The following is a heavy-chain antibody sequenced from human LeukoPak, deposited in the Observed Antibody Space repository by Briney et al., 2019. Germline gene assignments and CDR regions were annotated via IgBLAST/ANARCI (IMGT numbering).Heavy chain of an antibody. CDR3: ANGYYYDSSGYYLTSPFDY. Sequence: PGGSLRLSCAASGFTFSSYAMSWVRQAPGKGLEWVSAISGSGGSTYYADSVKGRFTISRDNSKNTLYLQMNSLRAEDTAVYYCANGYYYDSSGYYLTSPFDYWGQGTLVTVSS. CDR2: ISGSGGST. J-gene: IGHJ4*02. CDR1: GFTFSSYA. D-gene: IGHD3-22*01. V-gene: IGHV3-23*01.